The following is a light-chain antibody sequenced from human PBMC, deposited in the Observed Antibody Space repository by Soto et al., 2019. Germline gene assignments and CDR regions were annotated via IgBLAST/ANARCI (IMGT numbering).Light chain of an antibody. CDR1: QSVSSS. V-gene: IGKV3-11*01. CDR3: QQRTDSYT. Sequence: EIVLTQSPVTLSLSPGERATLSCRASQSVSSSLAWYQQKRGQTPRLLFYDASIRATGIPARFSGSGSGTDFTLTISSLEPEDFAVYYCQQRTDSYTFGQGTKLEIK. J-gene: IGKJ2*01. CDR2: DAS.